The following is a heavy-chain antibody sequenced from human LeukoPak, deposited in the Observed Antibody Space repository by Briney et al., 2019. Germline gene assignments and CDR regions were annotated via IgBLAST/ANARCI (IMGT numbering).Heavy chain of an antibody. J-gene: IGHJ3*02. CDR1: GFTFSSYD. CDR3: AREASDAFDI. Sequence: GRSLRLSCAASGFTFSSYDMHWVRQAPGKGLEWVALIWYDGSNKNYADSVKGRFTISRDNSKNTLFLQMNSLRAEDTAVYYCAREASDAFDIWGQGTMATVSS. V-gene: IGHV3-33*01. CDR2: IWYDGSNK.